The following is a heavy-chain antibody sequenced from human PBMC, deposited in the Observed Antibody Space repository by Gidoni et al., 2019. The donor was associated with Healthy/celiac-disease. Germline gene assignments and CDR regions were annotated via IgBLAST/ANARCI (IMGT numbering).Heavy chain of an antibody. Sequence: QVQLVESGGGVVQTGRSLRLSCAASGFTFSSYGMHWVRQAPGKGLEWVAVISYDGSNKYYADSVKGRFTISRDNSKNTLYLQMNSLRAEDTAVYYCAKDLSGRNNNWGQGTLVTVSS. CDR1: GFTFSSYG. CDR2: ISYDGSNK. V-gene: IGHV3-30*18. CDR3: AKDLSGRNNN. J-gene: IGHJ4*02. D-gene: IGHD5-12*01.